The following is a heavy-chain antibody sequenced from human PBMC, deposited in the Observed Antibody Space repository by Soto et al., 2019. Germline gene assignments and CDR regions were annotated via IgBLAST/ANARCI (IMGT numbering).Heavy chain of an antibody. D-gene: IGHD5-12*01. CDR3: ARVRCSGYDYCVPAAYYFDY. J-gene: IGHJ4*02. CDR2: IIPIFGTA. Sequence: SVKVSCKASGGTFSSYAISWVRQAPGQGLEWMGGIIPIFGTANYAQKFQGRVTITADESTSTAYMELSSLGSEDTAVYYCARVRCSGYDYCVPAAYYFDYWGQGTLVTVSS. V-gene: IGHV1-69*13. CDR1: GGTFSSYA.